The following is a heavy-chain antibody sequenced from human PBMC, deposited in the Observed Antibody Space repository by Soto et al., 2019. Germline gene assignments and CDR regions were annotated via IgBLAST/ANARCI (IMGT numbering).Heavy chain of an antibody. CDR1: GFTFSSYW. CDR3: ARGDSSGWAYYYYYGMDV. D-gene: IGHD6-19*01. V-gene: IGHV3-74*01. Sequence: QPGGSLRLSCAASGFTFSSYWMHWVRQAPGKGLVWVSRINSDGSSTSYADSVKGRFTISRDNAKNTLYLQMNSLRAEDTAVYYCARGDSSGWAYYYYYGMDVWGQGTTVTVSS. CDR2: INSDGSST. J-gene: IGHJ6*02.